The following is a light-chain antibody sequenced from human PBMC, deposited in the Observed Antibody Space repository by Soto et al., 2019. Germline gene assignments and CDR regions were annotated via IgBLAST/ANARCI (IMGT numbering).Light chain of an antibody. Sequence: EIVLTQSPATLSLSPGERATLSCRASQNVSSYLAWYQQKPGQAPRLLIYDASNRATGIPARFSGSGSGTDFTLTISSLEPEDFAVYYCQLRSNWPPTFGGGTKVEIK. CDR2: DAS. CDR1: QNVSSY. V-gene: IGKV3-11*01. J-gene: IGKJ4*01. CDR3: QLRSNWPPT.